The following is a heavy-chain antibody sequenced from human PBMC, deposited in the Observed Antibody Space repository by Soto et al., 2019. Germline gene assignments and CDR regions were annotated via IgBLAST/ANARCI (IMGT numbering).Heavy chain of an antibody. CDR2: IYYSGST. V-gene: IGHV4-59*01. Sequence: SETLSLTCTVSGGSISSYYWSWIRQPPGKGLEWIGYIYYSGSTNYNPSLKSRVTISVDTSKNQFSLKPSSVTAAGTAVYYCARWGDSEYFQHWGQGTLVTVSS. J-gene: IGHJ1*01. D-gene: IGHD2-21*02. CDR1: GGSISSYY. CDR3: ARWGDSEYFQH.